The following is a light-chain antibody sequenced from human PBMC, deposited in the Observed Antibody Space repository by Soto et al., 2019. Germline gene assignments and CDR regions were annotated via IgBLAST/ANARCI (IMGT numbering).Light chain of an antibody. CDR1: SSNIGSNT. Sequence: QSVLTQPPSASGTPGQRVTISCSGSSSNIGSNTVNWYQQLPGTAPKLLIYSNNQRPSGVPDRFSGSKSGTSAFLAISGLQSEDEADYYCAAWDDSLQGVFGGGTKLTVL. CDR2: SNN. CDR3: AAWDDSLQGV. J-gene: IGLJ2*01. V-gene: IGLV1-44*01.